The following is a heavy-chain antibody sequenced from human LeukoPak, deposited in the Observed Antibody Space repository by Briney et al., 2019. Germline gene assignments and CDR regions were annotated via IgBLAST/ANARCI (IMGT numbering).Heavy chain of an antibody. Sequence: GGSLRLSCAASGFTFSSYAMSWGRQAPGNGLEWVSAIGGSGSVSNTYYADSVKGRFTISRDNSKNTLYLQMNSLRAADTAVYYCAKDRGNYGNYVGWFDPWGQGTLVTVSS. V-gene: IGHV3-23*01. CDR1: GFTFSSYA. J-gene: IGHJ5*02. D-gene: IGHD4-11*01. CDR3: AKDRGNYGNYVGWFDP. CDR2: IGGSGSVSNT.